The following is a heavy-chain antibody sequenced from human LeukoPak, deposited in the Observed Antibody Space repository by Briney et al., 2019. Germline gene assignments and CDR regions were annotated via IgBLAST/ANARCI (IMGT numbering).Heavy chain of an antibody. CDR1: GYSISSGYY. V-gene: IGHV4-38-2*02. CDR3: ARGGGPHSGSYHDAFDI. D-gene: IGHD1-26*01. Sequence: PSETLSLTCTVSGYSISSGYYWGWIRQPPGKGLEWIGSIYHSGSTYYNPSLKSRVTISVDTSKNQFSLKLSSVTAADTAVYYCARGGGPHSGSYHDAFDIWGQGTMVTVSS. J-gene: IGHJ3*02. CDR2: IYHSGST.